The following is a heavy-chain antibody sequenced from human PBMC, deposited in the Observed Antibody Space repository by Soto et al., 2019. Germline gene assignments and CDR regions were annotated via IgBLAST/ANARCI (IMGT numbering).Heavy chain of an antibody. CDR2: IHYSGST. J-gene: IGHJ4*02. CDR1: GGSISSSS. CDR3: ARRYGSAIDY. D-gene: IGHD1-26*01. Sequence: SETLSLTCTVSGGSISSSSWNWIRQPPGKGLEWIGYIHYSGSTNYNPSLKSRVTISVDTSKNQFSLRLSSVTAADTAVYYCARRYGSAIDYWGQGTLVTVSS. V-gene: IGHV4-59*08.